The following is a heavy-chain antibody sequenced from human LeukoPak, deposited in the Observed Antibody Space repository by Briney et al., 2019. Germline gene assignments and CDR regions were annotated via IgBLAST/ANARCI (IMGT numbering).Heavy chain of an antibody. CDR3: TRYQMNY. Sequence: GGSLRLSCTASEFTVSRNYMLWVRQAPGKGLEWVSLIFSNGDTHYADSVKGRFTISRDTSKNTVSLQMNSLRDEDTAMYYCTRYQMNYRGQGTLVTVSS. CDR2: IFSNGDT. V-gene: IGHV3-53*01. CDR1: EFTVSRNY. J-gene: IGHJ4*02. D-gene: IGHD5-24*01.